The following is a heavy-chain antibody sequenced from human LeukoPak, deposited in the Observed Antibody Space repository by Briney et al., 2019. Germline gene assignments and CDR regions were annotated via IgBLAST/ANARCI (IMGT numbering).Heavy chain of an antibody. Sequence: PGGSLRLSCAASGFTFSSYWVHWVRQAPGKGLVWVSRINSDGTTTSYADSVKGRFTISRDNGKNTLYLQMNSLRAEDTAVYYCATGYCSGSSCYRAFEYWGQGTLVTVSS. CDR3: ATGYCSGSSCYRAFEY. D-gene: IGHD2-2*01. CDR1: GFTFSSYW. CDR2: INSDGTTT. V-gene: IGHV3-74*01. J-gene: IGHJ4*02.